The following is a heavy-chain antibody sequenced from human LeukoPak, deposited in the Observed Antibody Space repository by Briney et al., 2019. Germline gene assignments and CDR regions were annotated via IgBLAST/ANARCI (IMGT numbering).Heavy chain of an antibody. Sequence: PSETLSLTCTVSGGSISSGGYYWSWIRQHPGKGLGWIGYIYYSGSTYYNPSLKSRVTISVDTSKNQFSLKLSSVTAADTAVYYCARARITMVRGVSNWFDPWGQGTLVTVSS. CDR2: IYYSGST. CDR1: GGSISSGGYY. V-gene: IGHV4-31*03. J-gene: IGHJ5*02. CDR3: ARARITMVRGVSNWFDP. D-gene: IGHD3-10*01.